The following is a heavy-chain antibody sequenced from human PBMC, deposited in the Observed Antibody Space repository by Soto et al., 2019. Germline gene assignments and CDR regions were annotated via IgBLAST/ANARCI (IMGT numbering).Heavy chain of an antibody. V-gene: IGHV1-46*01. Sequence: ASVKVSCKASGYTFTSYYMHWVRQAPGQGLEWMGIINPSGGSTSYAQKFQGRVTMTRDTSTSTVYVELSSLRSEDTAVYYCARDLQGLAYYDILTGYHYYYGMDVWGQGTTVTVSS. J-gene: IGHJ6*02. D-gene: IGHD3-9*01. CDR2: INPSGGST. CDR1: GYTFTSYY. CDR3: ARDLQGLAYYDILTGYHYYYGMDV.